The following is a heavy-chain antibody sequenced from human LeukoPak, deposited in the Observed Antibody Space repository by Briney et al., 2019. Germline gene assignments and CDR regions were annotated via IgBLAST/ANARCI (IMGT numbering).Heavy chain of an antibody. J-gene: IGHJ4*02. D-gene: IGHD1-14*01. V-gene: IGHV3-74*01. CDR3: ARGSTGY. CDR2: INFDGGTT. Sequence: GGSLRLSCAVSGFTFSNSWMHWVRQAPGKGLVWVSRINFDGGTTNYADSVKGRFTISRDNAKNTLYLQMNSLRAEDTAVYYCARGSTGYWGQGTLVTVSS. CDR1: GFTFSNSW.